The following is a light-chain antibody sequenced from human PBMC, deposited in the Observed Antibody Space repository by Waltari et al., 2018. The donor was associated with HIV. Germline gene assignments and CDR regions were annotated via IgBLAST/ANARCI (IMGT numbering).Light chain of an antibody. CDR3: QQYSDWPLT. CDR1: QSLGNN. J-gene: IGKJ4*01. Sequence: EVLMMQSPATLSVSLGIRVTLSCRANQSLGNNVAWYQQRPGQAPRLLVYEASTRAPDIPTRLTGSGSGTKFTLTIISLQSEDFGVYFCQQYSDWPLTFGGGTKVEI. CDR2: EAS. V-gene: IGKV3-15*01.